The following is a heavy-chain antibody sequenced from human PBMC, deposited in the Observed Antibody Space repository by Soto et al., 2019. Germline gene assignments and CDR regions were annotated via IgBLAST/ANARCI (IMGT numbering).Heavy chain of an antibody. J-gene: IGHJ6*03. CDR1: GFTFSSYW. CDR3: ARLCITIFGVVYYYYMDV. Sequence: GGSLRLSCAASGFTFSSYWMSWVRQAPGKGLEWVANIKRDGSEKYYVDSVKGRFTISRDNAKNSLYLQMNSLRAEDTAVYYFARLCITIFGVVYYYYMDVWGKGTTVTVSS. V-gene: IGHV3-7*01. CDR2: IKRDGSEK. D-gene: IGHD3-3*01.